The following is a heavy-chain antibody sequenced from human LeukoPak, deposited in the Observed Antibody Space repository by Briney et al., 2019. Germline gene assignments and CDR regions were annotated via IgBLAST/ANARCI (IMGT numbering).Heavy chain of an antibody. Sequence: PSQTLSLTCAVSGGSISSGGYSWSWIRQPPGKGLEWIGYIYHSGSTYYNPSLKSRVTISVDRSKNQFSLKLSSVTAADTAVYYCAKAPVHSATRPNWFDPWGQGTLVTVSS. V-gene: IGHV4-30-2*01. D-gene: IGHD1-26*01. CDR1: GGSISSGGYS. CDR3: AKAPVHSATRPNWFDP. J-gene: IGHJ5*02. CDR2: IYHSGST.